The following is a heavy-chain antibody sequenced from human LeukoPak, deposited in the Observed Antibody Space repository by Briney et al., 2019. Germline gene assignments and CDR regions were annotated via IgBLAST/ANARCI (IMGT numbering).Heavy chain of an antibody. CDR2: IYYSGST. V-gene: IGHV4-59*01. J-gene: IGHJ3*02. D-gene: IGHD2-8*01. Sequence: PSETLSLTCTVSGGSISSYYWSWIRQPPGKGLGWIGYIYYSGSTNYNPSLKSRVTISVDTSKNQFSLKLSSVTAADTAVYYCARGTIRDAFDIWGQGTMVTVSS. CDR3: ARGTIRDAFDI. CDR1: GGSISSYY.